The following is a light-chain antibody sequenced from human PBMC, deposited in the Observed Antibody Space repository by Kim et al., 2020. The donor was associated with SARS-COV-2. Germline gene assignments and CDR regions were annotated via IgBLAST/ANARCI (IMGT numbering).Light chain of an antibody. CDR3: QQYGSSWT. CDR1: QSVYSDY. J-gene: IGKJ1*01. CDR2: EAS. Sequence: EIVLTQSPGTLCLSPGDRATLSCRASQSVYSDYLAWYQQKPGQAPRLLIHEASIRATGIPDRFSGSGSGTDFTLTIRRLQPEDFAVYYCQQYGSSWTFGQGTKGDSK. V-gene: IGKV3-20*01.